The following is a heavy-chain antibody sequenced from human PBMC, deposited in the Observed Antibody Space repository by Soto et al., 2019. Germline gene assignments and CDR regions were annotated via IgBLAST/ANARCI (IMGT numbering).Heavy chain of an antibody. CDR2: ISWNSGSI. V-gene: IGHV3-9*01. CDR1: GFTFDDYA. J-gene: IGHJ4*02. CDR3: AKAIRPSSSYS. Sequence: EVQLVESGGGLVQPGRSLRLSCAASGFTFDDYAMHWVRQAPGKGLEWVSGISWNSGSIGYADSVKGRFTISRDNDKNSLYLQMNRLRAADTALYYCAKAIRPSSSYSWGQGTLVTVSS. D-gene: IGHD6-19*01.